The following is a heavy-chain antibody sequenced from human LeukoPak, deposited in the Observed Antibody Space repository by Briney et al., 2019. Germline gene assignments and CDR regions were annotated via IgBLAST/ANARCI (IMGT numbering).Heavy chain of an antibody. CDR3: VRDSAYSPDY. CDR1: GYIFNTYG. Sequence: ASVKVSCKTSGYIFNTYGISWVRQAPGQGLEWMAWIRGNNDNTKYAQKFQGRVTLTTDTSTSTAYMEVRGLTSDDMAVYYCVRDSAYSPDYWGQGSLVTASP. CDR2: IRGNNDNT. J-gene: IGHJ4*02. V-gene: IGHV1-18*03. D-gene: IGHD5-12*01.